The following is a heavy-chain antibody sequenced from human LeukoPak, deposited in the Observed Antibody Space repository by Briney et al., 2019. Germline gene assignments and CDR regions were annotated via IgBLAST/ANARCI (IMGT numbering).Heavy chain of an antibody. CDR3: ARDRHSSGWTPFDY. D-gene: IGHD6-19*01. CDR1: GYTFTSYD. V-gene: IGHV1-8*01. J-gene: IGHJ4*02. Sequence: GASVKVSCKASGYTFTSYDINWVRQATGQGLEWMGWMNPNSGNTGYAQKFQGRVTMTRNTSISTAYMELSSLRSEDTAVYYCARDRHSSGWTPFDYWGQGTLVTVSS. CDR2: MNPNSGNT.